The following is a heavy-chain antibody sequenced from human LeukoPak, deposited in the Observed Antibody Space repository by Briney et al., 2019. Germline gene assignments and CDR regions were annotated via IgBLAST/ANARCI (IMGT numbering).Heavy chain of an antibody. CDR2: INPNSGGT. CDR3: ARVGDSSGITAGFFDY. CDR1: GYTFTGYY. Sequence: ASVKVSCKASGYTFTGYYMHWGRQAPGQGLEWMGWINPNSGGTNYAQKFQGSVTMTRDTSISTAYMELSRLRSDDTAVYYCARVGDSSGITAGFFDYWGQGTLVTVSS. J-gene: IGHJ4*02. D-gene: IGHD3-22*01. V-gene: IGHV1-2*02.